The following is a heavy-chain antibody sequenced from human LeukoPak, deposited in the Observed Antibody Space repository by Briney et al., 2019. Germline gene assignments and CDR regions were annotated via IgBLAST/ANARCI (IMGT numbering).Heavy chain of an antibody. V-gene: IGHV4-34*12. Sequence: SETLSLTCVVYGGSFSGYYWSWIRQPPGKGLEWIGEYIHSGSTNYNPSLKSRLTISLDTSKNQFSLILSSVTSADTAVYYCARRSAAAGNFDSWGQGTLVTVSS. CDR2: YIHSGST. D-gene: IGHD6-13*01. CDR3: ARRSAAAGNFDS. CDR1: GGSFSGYY. J-gene: IGHJ4*02.